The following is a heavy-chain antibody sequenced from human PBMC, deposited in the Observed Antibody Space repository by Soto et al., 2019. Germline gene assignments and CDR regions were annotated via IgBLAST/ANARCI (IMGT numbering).Heavy chain of an antibody. CDR3: AKGDILIGSKEGWDY. J-gene: IGHJ4*02. CDR2: IDGSGAGA. CDR1: GFTFRSYD. D-gene: IGHD3-9*01. Sequence: EVQLLESGGGLVQPGGSLRLSCAASGFTFRSYDMSWVRQAPGRGLECVSSIDGSGAGAYYADSVKGRFTISRDNSKNTLDLQMNSLRAEDTAVYYCAKGDILIGSKEGWDYWGQGTLVTVSS. V-gene: IGHV3-23*01.